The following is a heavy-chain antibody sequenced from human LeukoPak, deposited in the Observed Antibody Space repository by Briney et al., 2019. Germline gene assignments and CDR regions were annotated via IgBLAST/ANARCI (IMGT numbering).Heavy chain of an antibody. CDR2: ISSSSSYI. CDR1: GFTFSSYS. V-gene: IGHV3-21*01. D-gene: IGHD5-12*01. CDR3: ARGYSGYAYMDV. Sequence: AGGSLRLSCAASGFTFSSYSMNWVRQAPGKGLEWVSSISSSSSYIYYADSVKGRFTISRDNAKNSLYLQMNSLRAEDTAVYYCARGYSGYAYMDVWGKGTTVTISS. J-gene: IGHJ6*03.